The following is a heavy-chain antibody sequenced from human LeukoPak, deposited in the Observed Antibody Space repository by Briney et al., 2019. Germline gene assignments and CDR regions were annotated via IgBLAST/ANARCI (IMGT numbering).Heavy chain of an antibody. J-gene: IGHJ4*02. V-gene: IGHV1-2*02. CDR2: INPNSGGT. D-gene: IGHD1-1*01. CDR3: ARVGATGTTSPFDY. CDR1: GYTFIGYY. Sequence: ASVKVPCKASGYTFIGYYMHWVRQAPGQGLEWMGWINPNSGGTNYAQKFQGRVTMTRDTSISTAYMELSRLRSDDTAVYYCARVGATGTTSPFDYWGQGTLVTVSS.